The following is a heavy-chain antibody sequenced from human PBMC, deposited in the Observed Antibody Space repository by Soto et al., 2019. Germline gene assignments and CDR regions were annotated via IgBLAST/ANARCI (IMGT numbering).Heavy chain of an antibody. J-gene: IGHJ4*02. D-gene: IGHD3-22*01. CDR1: GGTFSSYA. V-gene: IGHV1-69*13. CDR2: IIPIFGTA. Sequence: SVKVSCKASGGTFSSYAISWVRQAPGQGLEWVGGIIPIFGTANYAQKFQGRVTITADESTSTAYMELSSLRSEDTAVYYCARPYYYDSSGYYPPFDYWGQGTLVTVSS. CDR3: ARPYYYDSSGYYPPFDY.